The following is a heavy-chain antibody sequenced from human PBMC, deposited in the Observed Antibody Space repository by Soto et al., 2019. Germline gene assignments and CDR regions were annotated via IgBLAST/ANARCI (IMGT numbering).Heavy chain of an antibody. Sequence: QVTLKESGPVLVKPTETLTLRCTVSGLSITDSEMGVSWIRQPPGQPLEWLAHIDSSGEKSYRTFLKSRLAISKDTSKSQIVHTMKNMEPAHTATYYCARRHLAVAVSPWFDRWGQGIPVTVSS. J-gene: IGHJ5*02. V-gene: IGHV2-26*01. CDR2: IDSSGEK. D-gene: IGHD6-19*01. CDR3: ARRHLAVAVSPWFDR. CDR1: GLSITDSEMG.